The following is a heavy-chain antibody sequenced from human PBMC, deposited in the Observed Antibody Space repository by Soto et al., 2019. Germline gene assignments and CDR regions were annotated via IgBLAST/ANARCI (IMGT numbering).Heavy chain of an antibody. D-gene: IGHD3-9*01. CDR3: ARHYHDILTGYYLDY. CDR1: GGSINNYY. Sequence: SETLSLTCSVSGGSINNYYWSWIRQPPGKGLEWIGFIYYNGNTYYNPTLKSRVAISVDTSKNQFSLKLSSVTAADTAVYYCARHYHDILTGYYLDYWGQGTLVTVSS. V-gene: IGHV4-59*08. J-gene: IGHJ4*02. CDR2: IYYNGNT.